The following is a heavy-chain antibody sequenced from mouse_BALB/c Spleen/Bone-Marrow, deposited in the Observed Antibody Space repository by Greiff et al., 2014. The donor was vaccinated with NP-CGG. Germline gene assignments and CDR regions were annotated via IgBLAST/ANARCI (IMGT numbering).Heavy chain of an antibody. V-gene: IGHV1-14*01. CDR2: INPYNDGT. J-gene: IGHJ1*01. Sequence: VQLKESGPELVKPGASVKMSCEASGYTFTSYVMHWVKQKPGQGLEWIGYINPYNDGTKYNEKFKGKATLTSDKSSSTAYMELSSLTSEDSAVYYCARSRGYFDVWGAGTTVTVSS. CDR1: GYTFTSYV. CDR3: ARSRGYFDV.